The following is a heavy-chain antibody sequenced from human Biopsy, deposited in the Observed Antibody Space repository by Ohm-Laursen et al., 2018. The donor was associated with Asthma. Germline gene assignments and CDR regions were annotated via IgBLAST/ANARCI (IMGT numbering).Heavy chain of an antibody. J-gene: IGHJ3*02. Sequence: ASVKVSCKASGYNFISFAIHWVRQAPGQRLEWMGWINAGNGNTKYSQKFQGRVSITRDTSASTAYMELRSLRSEDTAAYYCARTYYDFLTGQVKYAFGIWGQGTMVTVSS. CDR2: INAGNGNT. CDR1: GYNFISFA. V-gene: IGHV1-3*01. D-gene: IGHD3-9*01. CDR3: ARTYYDFLTGQVKYAFGI.